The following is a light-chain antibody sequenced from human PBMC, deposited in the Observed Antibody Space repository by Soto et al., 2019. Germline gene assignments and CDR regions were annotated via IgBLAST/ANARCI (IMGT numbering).Light chain of an antibody. V-gene: IGLV1-40*01. J-gene: IGLJ2*01. CDR1: GSNIGAGYD. CDR3: RSYDSSLSGSEV. CDR2: GNN. Sequence: QSVLTQPPSVSGAPGQRVTISCTGSGSNIGAGYDVHWYQQLPGTAPKLLIYGNNNRPSGVPDRFSGSKSGTSASLAITGLQAEDEADYYCRSYDSSLSGSEVFGGGTKVTVL.